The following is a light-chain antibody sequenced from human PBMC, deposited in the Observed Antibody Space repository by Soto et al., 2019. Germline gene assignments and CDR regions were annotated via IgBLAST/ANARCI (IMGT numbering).Light chain of an antibody. J-gene: IGKJ1*01. Sequence: EIVLTQSPATLSLSPGERATLSCRASQSVSSYLAWYQQKPGQAPRLLIYGASKRATGIPDRFSGSGSGTDFTLTISRLEPEDFAVYYCQQYGSSPTTFGQGTKVDIK. CDR1: QSVSSY. V-gene: IGKV3-20*01. CDR3: QQYGSSPTT. CDR2: GAS.